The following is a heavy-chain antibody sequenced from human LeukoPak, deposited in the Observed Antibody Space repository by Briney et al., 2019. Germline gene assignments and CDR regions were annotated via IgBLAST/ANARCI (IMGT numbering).Heavy chain of an antibody. J-gene: IGHJ4*02. V-gene: IGHV3-74*01. CDR3: ARVEMATIRSFVFDY. Sequence: PGGSLRLSCAASGITFSSYWMHWVRQAPGKGLLWVSRINGDGSSTDYADSVKGRFTISRDNAKNSLYLQMNSLRAEDTAVYYCARVEMATIRSFVFDYWGQGTLVTVSS. CDR1: GITFSSYW. D-gene: IGHD5-24*01. CDR2: INGDGSST.